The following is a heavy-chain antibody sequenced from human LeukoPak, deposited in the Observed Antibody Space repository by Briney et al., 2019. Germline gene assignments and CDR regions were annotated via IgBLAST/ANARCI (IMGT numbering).Heavy chain of an antibody. Sequence: SETLSLTCTVSGGSISSSYYYWGWIRQPPGKGLEWIGEINHSGSTNYNPSLKSRVTISVDTSKNQFSLKLSSVTAADTAVYYCARGTGGTTYWGQGTLVTVSS. CDR1: GGSISSSYYY. D-gene: IGHD4-11*01. CDR3: ARGTGGTTY. J-gene: IGHJ4*02. V-gene: IGHV4-39*07. CDR2: INHSGST.